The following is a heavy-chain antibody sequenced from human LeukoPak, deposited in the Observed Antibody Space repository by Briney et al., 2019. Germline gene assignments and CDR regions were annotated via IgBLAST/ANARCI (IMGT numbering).Heavy chain of an antibody. V-gene: IGHV3-21*01. CDR2: ISSSGAYI. Sequence: PGRSLRHSCAASGFIFSAYSMNWVHQAPGKGLELASAISSSGAYIYYANSVKGRFTISRDNARNSLYLQINNLRDEDAAVYYCARDRGITATGPTLDYWGQGTPVTVSS. J-gene: IGHJ4*02. CDR3: ARDRGITATGPTLDY. CDR1: GFIFSAYS. D-gene: IGHD6-13*01.